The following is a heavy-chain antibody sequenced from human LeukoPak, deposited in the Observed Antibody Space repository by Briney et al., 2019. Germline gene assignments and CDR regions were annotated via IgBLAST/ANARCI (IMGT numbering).Heavy chain of an antibody. J-gene: IGHJ4*02. D-gene: IGHD3-9*01. V-gene: IGHV3-30-3*01. CDR3: ARDHDILTGYYPEYFDY. CDR1: GFTFSGYT. CDR2: ISYDGSNK. Sequence: GGSLRLSCAASGFTFSGYTMNWVRQAPGKGLEWVAVISYDGSNKYYADSVKGRFTISRDNSKNTLYLQMNSLRAEDTAVYYCARDHDILTGYYPEYFDYWGQGTLVTVSS.